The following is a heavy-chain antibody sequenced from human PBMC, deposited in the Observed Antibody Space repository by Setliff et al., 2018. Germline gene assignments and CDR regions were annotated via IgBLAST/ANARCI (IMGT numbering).Heavy chain of an antibody. CDR1: GGIIYDHW. CDR3: ARERQGGFLEWAPFDS. Sequence: SETLSLTCSVSGGIIYDHWWTWIRQPAGAGLEWIGRIYSDGSADYNPSLRSRVTISVDKSKNQFFLKLASMTAADTALYFCARERQGGFLEWAPFDSWGQGVVVTVSS. V-gene: IGHV4-4*07. CDR2: IYSDGSA. J-gene: IGHJ4*02. D-gene: IGHD3-3*01.